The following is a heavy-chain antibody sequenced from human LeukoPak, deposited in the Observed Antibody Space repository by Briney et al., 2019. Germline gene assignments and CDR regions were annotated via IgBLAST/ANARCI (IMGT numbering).Heavy chain of an antibody. Sequence: SETPSLTCAAYGGSFCGYYWGWIRQPPRKGLEWIGEITHSGSTNYSPSLKSRVTISVDTSKNQFSLKLRPVPAADTAVYYCARGAEFQFSIVVVPAARPRVFDYWGQGTLVTVSS. CDR1: GGSFCGYY. CDR3: ARGAEFQFSIVVVPAARPRVFDY. J-gene: IGHJ4*02. D-gene: IGHD2-2*01. V-gene: IGHV4-34*01. CDR2: ITHSGST.